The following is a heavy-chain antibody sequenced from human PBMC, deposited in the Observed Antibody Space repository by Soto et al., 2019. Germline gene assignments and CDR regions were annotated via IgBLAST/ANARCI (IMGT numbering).Heavy chain of an antibody. D-gene: IGHD3-10*01. CDR3: ARGNALDV. CDR2: TYYRSKWFH. CDR1: GDRVSRDITS. V-gene: IGHV6-1*01. J-gene: IGHJ3*01. Sequence: QGQLQQSGPGLVKPSQTLSLTGAISGDRVSRDITSGNWIRQSPSRGLEWRGRTYYRSKWFHDYAASVKSRITINPDTSKNQFSLELNSMTPEDTAVYYCARGNALDVWGQGTVVTVSS.